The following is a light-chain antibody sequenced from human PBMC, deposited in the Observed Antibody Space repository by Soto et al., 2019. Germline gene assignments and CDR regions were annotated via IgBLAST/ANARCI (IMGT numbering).Light chain of an antibody. CDR1: SSNIGAGYD. CDR3: QSFDSSLSGWV. J-gene: IGLJ3*02. CDR2: GDT. Sequence: QSVLTQPPSVSGAPGQRVTISCTGSSSNIGAGYDVHWYQQLPGTAPKLLVSGDTNRPSGVPDRFSGSKSGTSASLAITGLRGEDGADYYCQSFDSSLSGWVFGGGTKVTVL. V-gene: IGLV1-40*01.